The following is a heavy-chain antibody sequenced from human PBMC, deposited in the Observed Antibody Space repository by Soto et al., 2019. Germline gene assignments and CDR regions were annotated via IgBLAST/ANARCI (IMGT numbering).Heavy chain of an antibody. Sequence: GGSLRLSCAASGFTFSSYWMHWVRQAPGKGLVWVSRINSDGSSTSYADSVKGRFTISRDNAKNTLYLQMNSLRAEDTAVYYCARASGYRYYFDYWGQGTLVTVSS. CDR3: ARASGYRYYFDY. CDR2: INSDGSST. J-gene: IGHJ4*02. V-gene: IGHV3-74*01. CDR1: GFTFSSYW. D-gene: IGHD3-22*01.